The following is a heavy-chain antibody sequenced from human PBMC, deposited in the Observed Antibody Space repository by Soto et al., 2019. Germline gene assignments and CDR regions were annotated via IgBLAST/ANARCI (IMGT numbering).Heavy chain of an antibody. CDR2: TSDDGDIQ. CDR3: ARAVDAAMDPLDY. V-gene: IGHV3-30-3*01. CDR1: GFDLRKYA. Sequence: LRLSCAAYGFDLRKYAMHWVRQSPGKGPEWVAITSDDGDIQYYADSVKGRFTISRDNSKNTLYLQMTTLRSEDAAVYFCARAVDAAMDPLDYWGQGTLVTVSS. D-gene: IGHD5-18*01. J-gene: IGHJ4*02.